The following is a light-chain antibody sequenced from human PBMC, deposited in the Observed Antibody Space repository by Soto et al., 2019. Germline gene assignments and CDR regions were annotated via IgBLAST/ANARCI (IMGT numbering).Light chain of an antibody. CDR1: QSLLHSNGYNY. CDR3: QHYDSRPRT. J-gene: IGKJ1*01. V-gene: IGKV2-28*01. CDR2: LGS. Sequence: DIVMTQSPLSLPVTPGEPASISCRSSQSLLHSNGYNYLDWYLQKPGQSPQLLIYLGSSRASGVPARFSGSGSGTDFNLTINSLQPEDIATYYCQHYDSRPRTFGEGTKVEIK.